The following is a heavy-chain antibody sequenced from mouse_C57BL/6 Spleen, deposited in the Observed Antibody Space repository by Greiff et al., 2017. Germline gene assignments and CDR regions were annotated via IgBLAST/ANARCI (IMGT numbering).Heavy chain of an antibody. J-gene: IGHJ3*01. Sequence: QVQLQQPGAELVKPGASVKLSCKASGYTFTSYWMHWVKQRPGRGLEWIGRIDPNSGGTKYNEKFKNKATLTVDKPSSTAYMQLSSLTYEDSAVYYCARGGYDSDFAYWGQGTLVTVSA. CDR1: GYTFTSYW. CDR3: ARGGYDSDFAY. D-gene: IGHD2-3*01. V-gene: IGHV1-72*01. CDR2: IDPNSGGT.